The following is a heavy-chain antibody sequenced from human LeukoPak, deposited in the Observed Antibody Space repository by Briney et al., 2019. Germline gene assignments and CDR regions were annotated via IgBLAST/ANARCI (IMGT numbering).Heavy chain of an antibody. CDR1: GFTFSGYA. V-gene: IGHV3-23*01. Sequence: SGGSLRLSCAASGFTFSGYAMSWVRQAPGKGLEWVSAISGSGGSTYYADSVKGRFTISRDNSKNTLYLQMNSLRAEDTAVYYCAKDPGYDYGDFDIWGQGTMVTVSS. CDR3: AKDPGYDYGDFDI. CDR2: ISGSGGST. D-gene: IGHD4-17*01. J-gene: IGHJ3*02.